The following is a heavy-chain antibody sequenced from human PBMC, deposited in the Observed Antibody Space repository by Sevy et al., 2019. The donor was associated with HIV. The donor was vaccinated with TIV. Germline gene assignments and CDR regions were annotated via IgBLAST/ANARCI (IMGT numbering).Heavy chain of an antibody. D-gene: IGHD2-2*02. Sequence: SETLSLTCAVYGGSFSGYYWSWIRQPPGKGLEWIGEINHSGSTNYNPSLKSRVTISVDTSKNQFSLKLSSVTAADTAADNCACGSTSYPTGYGMDVWGQGTTVTVSS. V-gene: IGHV4-34*01. CDR1: GGSFSGYY. CDR3: ACGSTSYPTGYGMDV. J-gene: IGHJ6*02. CDR2: INHSGST.